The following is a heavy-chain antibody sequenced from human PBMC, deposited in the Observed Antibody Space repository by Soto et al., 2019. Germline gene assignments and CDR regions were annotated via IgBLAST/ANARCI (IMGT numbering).Heavy chain of an antibody. D-gene: IGHD2-2*01. CDR3: ARDKMGVVPAAMIGFRWFDP. V-gene: IGHV3-21*01. Sequence: GGSLRLSCAASGFTFSSYSMNWVRQAPGKGLEWVSSISSSSSYIYYADSVKGRFTISRDNAKNSLYLQMNSLRAEDTAVYYCARDKMGVVPAAMIGFRWFDPWGQGTLVTVSS. CDR2: ISSSSSYI. CDR1: GFTFSSYS. J-gene: IGHJ5*02.